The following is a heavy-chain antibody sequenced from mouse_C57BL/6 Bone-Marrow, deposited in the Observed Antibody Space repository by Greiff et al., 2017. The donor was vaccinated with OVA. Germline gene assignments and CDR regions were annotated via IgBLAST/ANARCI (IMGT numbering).Heavy chain of an antibody. D-gene: IGHD3-3*01. V-gene: IGHV1-22*01. CDR3: AKGGFFYWDFDV. Sequence: VQLQQSGPELVKPGASVKMSCKASGYTFTDYNMHWVKQSHGKSLEWIGYINPNNGGTSYNQKFKGKATLTVNKSSSTAYMELRSLTSEDSAVYFCAKGGFFYWDFDVWGTGTPVTVSS. CDR2: INPNNGGT. J-gene: IGHJ1*03. CDR1: GYTFTDYN.